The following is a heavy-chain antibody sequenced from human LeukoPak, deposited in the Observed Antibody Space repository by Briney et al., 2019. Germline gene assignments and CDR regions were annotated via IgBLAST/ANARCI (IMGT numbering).Heavy chain of an antibody. CDR1: GFTFSSYW. V-gene: IGHV3-7*01. CDR3: ARDVKQWLVLHRPDAFDI. J-gene: IGHJ3*02. D-gene: IGHD6-19*01. CDR2: IKQDGSEK. Sequence: GGSLRLSCAASGFTFSSYWMSWVRQAPGKGLEWVANIKQDGSEKYYVDSVKGRFTISRDNAKNSLYLQMNSLRAEDTAVYYCARDVKQWLVLHRPDAFDIWGQGTMVTVSS.